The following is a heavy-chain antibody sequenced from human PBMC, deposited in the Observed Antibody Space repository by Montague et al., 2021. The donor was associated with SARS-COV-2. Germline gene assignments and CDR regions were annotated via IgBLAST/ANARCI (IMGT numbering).Heavy chain of an antibody. V-gene: IGHV4-39*01. CDR1: GGSISSSSYY. Sequence: SETLSTCTVSGGSISSSSYYCGWIRQPPGKGLEWIGNIFYSGSTYYNTSLKSRVTISVDTSKNQFSLRLSSVTAADTAVYYGVRLPYFYDSTHAFDIWGQGTMVTVSS. J-gene: IGHJ3*02. CDR3: VRLPYFYDSTHAFDI. CDR2: IFYSGST. D-gene: IGHD3-22*01.